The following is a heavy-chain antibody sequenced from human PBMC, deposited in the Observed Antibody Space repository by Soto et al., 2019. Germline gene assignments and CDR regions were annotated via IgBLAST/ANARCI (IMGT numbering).Heavy chain of an antibody. CDR3: AKTYDGSVQPSHWFSP. CDR2: INPKTGAT. D-gene: IGHD3-22*01. Sequence: ASVKVSCKASGYTFTGYYIHWVGQAPGQGLEWVGWINPKTGATNFAQRFQGRVTMTRATSITTAYMYLSSLTSDDTATYYCAKTYDGSVQPSHWFSPWAQATPVPV. CDR1: GYTFTGYY. V-gene: IGHV1-2*02. J-gene: IGHJ5*02.